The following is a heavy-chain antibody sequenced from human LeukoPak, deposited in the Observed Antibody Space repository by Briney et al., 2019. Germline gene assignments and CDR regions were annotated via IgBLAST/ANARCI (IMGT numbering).Heavy chain of an antibody. Sequence: ASVKVSCKASGYTFTSYAMHWVRQAPGQRLEWMGWINAGNGNTKYSQKFQGRVTITRDTSASTAYMELSSLRSEDTAVYYCARDPHTMIVVGLDYWGQGTLVTVSS. CDR1: GYTFTSYA. V-gene: IGHV1-3*01. CDR2: INAGNGNT. D-gene: IGHD3-22*01. J-gene: IGHJ4*02. CDR3: ARDPHTMIVVGLDY.